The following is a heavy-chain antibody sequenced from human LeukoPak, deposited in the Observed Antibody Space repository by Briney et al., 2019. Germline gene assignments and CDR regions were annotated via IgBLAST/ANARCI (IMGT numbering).Heavy chain of an antibody. J-gene: IGHJ6*02. CDR3: ARHVDPYYYYGMDV. CDR2: IYYSGST. CDR1: GGSISSYY. Sequence: PSETLSLTCTVSGGSISSYYWSWIRQPPGKGLEWIGYIYYSGSTNYNPSLKSRVTISVDTSKNQFSLKLSSVTAADTAVYYCARHVDPYYYYGMDVWGQGTRVTVS. D-gene: IGHD3-16*01. V-gene: IGHV4-59*08.